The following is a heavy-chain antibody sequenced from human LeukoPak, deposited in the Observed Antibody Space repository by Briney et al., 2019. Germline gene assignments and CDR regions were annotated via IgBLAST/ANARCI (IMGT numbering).Heavy chain of an antibody. Sequence: PGGSLRLSCAASGFTFSSYAMNWVPEAPGKGLERVSANSGSGGSTYYADSVKGRFTISRDNSKNTLYLQMNSLRAEDTAVYYCAKVTLAAADTGWFDAWGQGTLVTVSS. V-gene: IGHV3-23*01. CDR2: NSGSGGST. CDR1: GFTFSSYA. D-gene: IGHD6-13*01. J-gene: IGHJ5*02. CDR3: AKVTLAAADTGWFDA.